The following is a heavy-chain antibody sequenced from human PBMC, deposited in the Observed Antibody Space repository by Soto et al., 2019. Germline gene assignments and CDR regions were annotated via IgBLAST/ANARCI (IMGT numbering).Heavy chain of an antibody. CDR3: ARNSGSYLGRAFDI. V-gene: IGHV4-34*01. J-gene: IGHJ3*02. CDR1: GGSFSGYY. Sequence: PSETLSLTCAVYGGSFSGYYWSWIRQPPGKGLEWIGEINHSGSTNYNPSLKSRVTISVDTSKNQFSLKLSSVTAADTAVYYCARNSGSYLGRAFDIWGQGTMVTVSS. CDR2: INHSGST. D-gene: IGHD1-26*01.